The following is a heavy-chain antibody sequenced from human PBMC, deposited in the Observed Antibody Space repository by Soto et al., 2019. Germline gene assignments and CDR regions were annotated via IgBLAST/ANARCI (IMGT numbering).Heavy chain of an antibody. V-gene: IGHV3-21*01. CDR3: ARSLSGYDLEY. Sequence: GVSLRRSCAGSVFTFSSYSINCVLQAPGKGLEWVSSISSSSSYIYYADSVKGRFTISRDNAKNSLYLQMNSLRAEDTAVYYCARSLSGYDLEYWGQGTLVTVSS. CDR2: ISSSSSYI. D-gene: IGHD5-12*01. CDR1: VFTFSSYS. J-gene: IGHJ4*02.